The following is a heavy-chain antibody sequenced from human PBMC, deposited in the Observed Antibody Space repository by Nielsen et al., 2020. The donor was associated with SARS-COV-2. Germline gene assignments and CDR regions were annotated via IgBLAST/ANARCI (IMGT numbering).Heavy chain of an antibody. CDR3: AITYSGWPYNWCDP. J-gene: IGHJ5*02. CDR2: IYYSGST. V-gene: IGHV4-39*01. Sequence: SETLSLTCTVSGGSISSSSYYWGWISQPPGKGLEWIGSIYYSGSTYYNPSLKSRVTISVDTSKNQFSLKLSSVTAADTAVYYCAITYSGWPYNWCDPWGQGTLVTVSS. CDR1: GGSISSSSYY. D-gene: IGHD6-19*01.